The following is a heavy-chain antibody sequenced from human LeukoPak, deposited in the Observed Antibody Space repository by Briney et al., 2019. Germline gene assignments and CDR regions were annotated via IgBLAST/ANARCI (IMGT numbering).Heavy chain of an antibody. CDR2: IWYDGSNK. J-gene: IGHJ5*02. Sequence: GGSLRLSCAASGFTFSSYGMHWVRQAPGKGLEWVAVIWYDGSNKYYADSVKGRFTISRDNSKNTLYLQMNSLRAEDTAVYYCARVPADPVQRFDPWGQGTLVTVSS. V-gene: IGHV3-33*01. D-gene: IGHD2-2*01. CDR3: ARVPADPVQRFDP. CDR1: GFTFSSYG.